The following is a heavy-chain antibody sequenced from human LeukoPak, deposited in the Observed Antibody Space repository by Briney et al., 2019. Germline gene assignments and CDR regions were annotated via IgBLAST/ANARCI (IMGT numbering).Heavy chain of an antibody. CDR2: INPNSGGT. Sequence: ASVKVSCKASGYTFTGYYMHWVRQAPGQGLEWMGWINPNSGGTNYAQKFQGRVTMTRDTSISTAYMELSRLRSDDTAVYYCARDYYDSSGYYYPGAFGIWGQGTMVTVSS. J-gene: IGHJ3*02. D-gene: IGHD3-22*01. CDR1: GYTFTGYY. V-gene: IGHV1-2*02. CDR3: ARDYYDSSGYYYPGAFGI.